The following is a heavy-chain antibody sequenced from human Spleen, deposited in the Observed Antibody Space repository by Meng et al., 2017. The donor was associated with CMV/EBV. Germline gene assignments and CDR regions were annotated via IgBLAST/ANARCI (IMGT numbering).Heavy chain of an antibody. CDR1: GFTFSSYG. V-gene: IGHV3-30*02. D-gene: IGHD2-8*01. CDR2: IRYDGSNK. CDR3: AKDRASFALMVYATDYLDY. Sequence: GESLKISCAASGFTFSSYGMHWVRQAPGKGLEWVAFIRYDGSNKYYADSVKGRFTISRDNSKNTLYLQMNSLRAEDTAVYYCAKDRASFALMVYATDYLDYWGQGTLVTVSS. J-gene: IGHJ4*02.